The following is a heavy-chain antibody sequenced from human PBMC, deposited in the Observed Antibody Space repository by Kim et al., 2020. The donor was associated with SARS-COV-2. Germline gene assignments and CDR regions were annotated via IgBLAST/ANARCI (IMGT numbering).Heavy chain of an antibody. CDR1: GFTFSNYA. CDR2: ISVSGGNT. V-gene: IGHV3-23*01. J-gene: IGHJ3*02. Sequence: GGSLRLSCAASGFTFSNYAMSWVRQAPGKGLEWVSVISVSGGNTYYADSVKGRFTISRDNSKNMLHLQMNSLRVEDTALYYCARDRAYYDYLWGSYRPDAFDNW. D-gene: IGHD3-16*02. CDR3: ARDRAYYDYLWGSYRPDAFDN.